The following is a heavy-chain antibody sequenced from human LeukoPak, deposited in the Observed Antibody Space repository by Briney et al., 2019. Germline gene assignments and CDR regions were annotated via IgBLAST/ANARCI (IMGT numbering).Heavy chain of an antibody. J-gene: IGHJ4*02. CDR3: ARDRVYGDYKLDY. CDR2: ISYDGSNK. Sequence: PGRSLRLSCAASGYTFSNYAMHWVRQAPGKGLEWVAVISYDGSNKYYADSVKGRFTISRDNSKNTLYLQMNSLRAEDTAVYYCARDRVYGDYKLDYWGQGTLVTVSS. V-gene: IGHV3-30-3*01. D-gene: IGHD4-17*01. CDR1: GYTFSNYA.